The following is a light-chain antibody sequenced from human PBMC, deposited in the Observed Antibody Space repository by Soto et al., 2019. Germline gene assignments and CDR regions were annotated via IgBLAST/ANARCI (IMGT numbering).Light chain of an antibody. V-gene: IGLV2-23*02. Sequence: QSALTQPASVSGSPGQSITISCTGTSSDVGSYNLVSWYQQHPGKVPKLMIYEVSKRPSGVSNRFSGSKSGNTASLTISGLQAEDEADCYCCSYAGRTTWVFGGGTKLTVL. CDR1: SSDVGSYNL. CDR3: CSYAGRTTWV. CDR2: EVS. J-gene: IGLJ3*02.